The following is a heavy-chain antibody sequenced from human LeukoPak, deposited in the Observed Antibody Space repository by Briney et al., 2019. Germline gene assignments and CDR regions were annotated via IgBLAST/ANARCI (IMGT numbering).Heavy chain of an antibody. J-gene: IGHJ4*02. CDR2: INQDGSVI. CDR1: GVYW. CDR3: ATSSGAPGNM. V-gene: IGHV3-7*01. Sequence: PGRSLRLSCAVSGVYWMSWVRQAPGKGLEWVANINQDGSVIYYVDSVKGRFTISRDNAKNSLYLQMNSLRAEDTGVYYCATSSGAPGNMWGQGTLVTVSS. D-gene: IGHD2-8*02.